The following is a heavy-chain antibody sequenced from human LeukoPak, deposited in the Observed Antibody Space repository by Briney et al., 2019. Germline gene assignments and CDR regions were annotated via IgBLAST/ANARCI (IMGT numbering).Heavy chain of an antibody. D-gene: IGHD2-8*01. V-gene: IGHV4-34*01. J-gene: IGHJ6*03. Sequence: PSETLSLTCAVYGGSFSGYYWSWIRQPPGKGLEWIGEINHGGSTNYNPSLKSRVTISVDTSKNQFSLKLSSVTAADTAVYYCARTNPKLSDYYYYYYMDVWGKGTTVTVSS. CDR1: GGSFSGYY. CDR2: INHGGST. CDR3: ARTNPKLSDYYYYYYMDV.